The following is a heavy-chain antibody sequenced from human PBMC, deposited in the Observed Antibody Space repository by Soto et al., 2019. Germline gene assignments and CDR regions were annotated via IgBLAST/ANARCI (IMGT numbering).Heavy chain of an antibody. CDR2: ISYDGSNK. CDR1: GFTFSSYA. Sequence: GGSLRLSCAASGFTFSSYAMHWVRQAPGKGLEWVAVISYDGSNKYYADSVKGRFTISRDNSKNTLYLQMNSLRAEDTAVYYCARDSAGVSSSWYAYWGQGTLVTVSS. D-gene: IGHD6-13*01. CDR3: ARDSAGVSSSWYAY. J-gene: IGHJ4*02. V-gene: IGHV3-30-3*01.